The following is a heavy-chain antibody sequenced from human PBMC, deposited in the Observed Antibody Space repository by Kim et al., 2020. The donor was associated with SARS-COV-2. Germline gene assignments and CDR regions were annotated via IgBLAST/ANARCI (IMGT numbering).Heavy chain of an antibody. CDR3: ASPSSSEVADTFES. D-gene: IGHD2-2*01. J-gene: IGHJ5*02. CDR2: IYNDGSIT. V-gene: IGHV3-74*01. CDR1: GFSFSTFW. Sequence: GGCLRLSCAASGFSFSTFWMHWVRQPPGKGLAWVSAIYNDGSITNYADSVRGRFTISRDNTKNTVYLQMHNLRDEDTAVYYCASPSSSEVADTFESWGQG.